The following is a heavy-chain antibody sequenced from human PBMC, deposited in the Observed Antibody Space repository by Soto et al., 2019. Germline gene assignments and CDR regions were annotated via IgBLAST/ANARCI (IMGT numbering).Heavy chain of an antibody. D-gene: IGHD6-13*01. J-gene: IGHJ3*02. V-gene: IGHV3-30*18. Sequence: GGSLRLSCAASGFTFSDHGMHWVRQAPGKGLEWVTVISYEGSNKYYADSVKGRFTISRDNSKNTVYLHMNSLRADDTAVYYCAKGWPGYSSVWFAFDIWGQGTMVTVSS. CDR2: ISYEGSNK. CDR1: GFTFSDHG. CDR3: AKGWPGYSSVWFAFDI.